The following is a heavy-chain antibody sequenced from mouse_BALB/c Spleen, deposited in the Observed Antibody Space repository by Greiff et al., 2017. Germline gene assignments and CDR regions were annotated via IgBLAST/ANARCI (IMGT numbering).Heavy chain of an antibody. J-gene: IGHJ3*01. V-gene: IGHV1-84*01. CDR3: ARENYDYDEFAY. Sequence: QVHVKQSGPELVKPGASVKISCKASGYTFTDYYINWVKQKPGQGLEWIGWIYPGSGNTKYNEKFKGKATLTVDTSSSTAYMQLSSLASEDSAVYYCARENYDYDEFAYWGQGTLVTVSA. D-gene: IGHD2-4*01. CDR1: GYTFTDYY. CDR2: IYPGSGNT.